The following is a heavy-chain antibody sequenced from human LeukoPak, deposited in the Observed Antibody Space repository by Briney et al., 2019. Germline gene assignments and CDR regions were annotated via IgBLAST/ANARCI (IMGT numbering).Heavy chain of an antibody. Sequence: PGGSPRLSCAASGITFSSYAMSWVRQAPGKGLEWVSSISSSSSYIYYADSVKGRFTISRDNAKNSLYLQMNSLRAEDTAVYYCARDLRYSYGHDYWGQGTLVTVSS. D-gene: IGHD5-18*01. CDR2: ISSSSSYI. J-gene: IGHJ4*02. CDR1: GITFSSYA. CDR3: ARDLRYSYGHDY. V-gene: IGHV3-21*01.